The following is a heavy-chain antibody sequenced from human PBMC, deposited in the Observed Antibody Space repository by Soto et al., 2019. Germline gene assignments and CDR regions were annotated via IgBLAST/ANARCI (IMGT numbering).Heavy chain of an antibody. CDR3: ARDALPYYYTSGSHSNWFDP. V-gene: IGHV1-3*01. D-gene: IGHD3-10*01. CDR2: INAGIGDT. J-gene: IGHJ5*02. Sequence: GASVKVSCKASGYTFTSYAIHWVRQAPGQRLEWMGWINAGIGDTKYSQKFQGRVTITRDTSASTVYMELSSLRSEDTALYFCARDALPYYYTSGSHSNWFDPWGQGTLVTVSS. CDR1: GYTFTSYA.